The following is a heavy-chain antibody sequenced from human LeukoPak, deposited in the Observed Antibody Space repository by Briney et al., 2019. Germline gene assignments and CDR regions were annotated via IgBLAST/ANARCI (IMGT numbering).Heavy chain of an antibody. J-gene: IGHJ4*02. Sequence: GGSLRLSCAASGFTFSSYAMSWVRQAPGKGLEWVSAISGSGGSTYYADSERGRFTISRDNYKNTLYLQMNSRRAEDTAVYYCAKAGIVVVPAAIWVYFDYWGQGTLVTVSS. D-gene: IGHD2-2*01. CDR1: GFTFSSYA. CDR3: AKAGIVVVPAAIWVYFDY. CDR2: ISGSGGST. V-gene: IGHV3-23*01.